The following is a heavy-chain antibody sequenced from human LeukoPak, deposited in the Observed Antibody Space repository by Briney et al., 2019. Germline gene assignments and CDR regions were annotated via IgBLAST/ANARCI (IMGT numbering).Heavy chain of an antibody. CDR2: IYYSGST. J-gene: IGHJ6*03. CDR3: ARVRGGYYYYMDV. Sequence: SETLSLTCTVSGDSISTYYWSWIRQPPGKGLEWIGYIYYSGSTNYNPSLKSRVTISVDTSKNQFSLKLSSVTAADTAVYYCARVRGGYYYYMDVWGKGTTVTVSS. V-gene: IGHV4-59*01. CDR1: GDSISTYY.